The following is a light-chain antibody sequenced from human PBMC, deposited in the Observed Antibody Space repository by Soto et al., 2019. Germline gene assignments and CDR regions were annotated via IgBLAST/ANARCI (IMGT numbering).Light chain of an antibody. J-gene: IGLJ3*02. CDR3: QSYDSSLSALV. V-gene: IGLV1-40*01. CDR2: TNS. CDR1: SSNIGAGYD. Sequence: QSVLTQPPSVSGAPGQGVTISCAGTSSNIGAGYDVHWYQQVPGTAPKLLIYTNSNRPSGVPDRFSGSKSGTSASLAITGLQAADEADYDCQSYDSSLSALVFGGGTKLPVL.